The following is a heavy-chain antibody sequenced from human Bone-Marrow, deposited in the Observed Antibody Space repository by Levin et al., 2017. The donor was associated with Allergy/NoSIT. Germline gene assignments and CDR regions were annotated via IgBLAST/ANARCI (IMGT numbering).Heavy chain of an antibody. CDR2: ISGSGGST. Sequence: GESLKISCAASGFTFSSYAMSWVRQAPGKGLEWVSAISGSGGSTYYADSVKGRFTISRDNSKNTLYLQMNSLRAEDTAVYYCAKDPGDIMITFGGVIVPGVFDYWGQGTLVTVSS. CDR3: AKDPGDIMITFGGVIVPGVFDY. CDR1: GFTFSSYA. D-gene: IGHD3-16*02. J-gene: IGHJ4*02. V-gene: IGHV3-23*01.